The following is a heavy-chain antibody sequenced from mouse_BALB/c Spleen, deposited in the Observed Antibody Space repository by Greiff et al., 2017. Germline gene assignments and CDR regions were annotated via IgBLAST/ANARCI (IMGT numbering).Heavy chain of an antibody. J-gene: IGHJ4*01. CDR1: GFNIKDTY. CDR2: IGPANGNT. CDR3: ARSGLGLFMDY. Sequence: VQLQQSGAELVKPGASVKLSCTASGFNIKDTYMHWVKQRPEQGLEWIGRIGPANGNTKYDPKFQGKATITADTSSNTAYLQLSSLTSEDTAVYYCARSGLGLFMDYWGQGTSVTVSS. D-gene: IGHD4-1*01. V-gene: IGHV14-3*02.